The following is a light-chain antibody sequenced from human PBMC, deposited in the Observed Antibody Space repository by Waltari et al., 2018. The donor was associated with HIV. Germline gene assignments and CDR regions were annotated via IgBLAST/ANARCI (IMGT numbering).Light chain of an antibody. V-gene: IGKV1-27*01. CDR2: AAS. CDR1: QDIFNY. J-gene: IGKJ1*01. Sequence: DIQMTQSPSSLSASVGDRVTITCRASQDIFNYLAWYQQKPGKVPKRLIYAASTLQSVVPSRFIGSGSGPIFTLTISSLQPEDVAIYYCQRYNSAQWTFGQGTKVEIK. CDR3: QRYNSAQWT.